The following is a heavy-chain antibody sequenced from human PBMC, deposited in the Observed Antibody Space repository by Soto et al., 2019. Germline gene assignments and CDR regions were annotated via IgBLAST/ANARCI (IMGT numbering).Heavy chain of an antibody. D-gene: IGHD5-18*01. Sequence: GGSLRLSCAASGFTFSSYAIHWVRQAPGKGLEWVAVISYDGVNQYYADSVKGRFTISRDNSKSTLYLQMSSLRPEDTAVYFCARGIQLWLRLFDYWGQGALVTVSS. V-gene: IGHV3-30-3*01. J-gene: IGHJ4*02. CDR3: ARGIQLWLRLFDY. CDR2: ISYDGVNQ. CDR1: GFTFSSYA.